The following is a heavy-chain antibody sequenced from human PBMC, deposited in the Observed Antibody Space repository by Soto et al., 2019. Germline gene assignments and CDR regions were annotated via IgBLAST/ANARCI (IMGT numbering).Heavy chain of an antibody. CDR3: ARNADYDSSGYYLDY. Sequence: QVQLQESGPGLVKPSQTLSLTCTVSGGSISSGGYYWSWIRQHPGKGLEWIGYIYYSGSTYYNPSLKIRVTISVDTSKNQFSLKLSSVTAADTAVYYCARNADYDSSGYYLDYWGQGTLVTVSS. D-gene: IGHD3-22*01. CDR1: GGSISSGGYY. CDR2: IYYSGST. J-gene: IGHJ4*02. V-gene: IGHV4-31*03.